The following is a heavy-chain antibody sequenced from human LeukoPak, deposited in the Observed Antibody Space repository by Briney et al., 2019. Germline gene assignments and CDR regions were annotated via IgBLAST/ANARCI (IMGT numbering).Heavy chain of an antibody. CDR1: GFTFSSYA. Sequence: GGSLRLSCAASGFTFSSYAMHWVRQAPGKGLEWVAVISYDRSNKYYADSVKGRFTISRDNSKNTLYLQMNSLRAEDTAVYYCARDRAKMGYCSSTSCYSGGYWGQGTLVTVSS. CDR2: ISYDRSNK. CDR3: ARDRAKMGYCSSTSCYSGGY. J-gene: IGHJ4*02. D-gene: IGHD2-2*02. V-gene: IGHV3-30-3*01.